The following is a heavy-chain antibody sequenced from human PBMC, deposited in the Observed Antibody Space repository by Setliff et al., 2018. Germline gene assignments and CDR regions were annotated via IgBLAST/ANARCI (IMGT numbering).Heavy chain of an antibody. CDR2: INQSGST. CDR1: SGSFSGYY. Sequence: NPSETLSLTCAVYSGSFSGYYWSWIRQPPGKGLEWIGEINQSGSTNYNPSLKSRVTISVDTSKNQFSLKRSSVTAADTAVYYCAKGGGRYHSDSWGQGILVTVSS. CDR3: AKGGGRYHSDS. D-gene: IGHD1-1*01. J-gene: IGHJ4*02. V-gene: IGHV4-34*01.